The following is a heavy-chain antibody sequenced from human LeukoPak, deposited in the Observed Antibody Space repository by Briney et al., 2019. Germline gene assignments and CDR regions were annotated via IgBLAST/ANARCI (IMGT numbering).Heavy chain of an antibody. CDR3: ARVWSGSYYKAIDY. V-gene: IGHV4-59*01. D-gene: IGHD3-10*01. J-gene: IGHJ4*02. CDR1: GGSISSFF. CDR2: VHDSGNT. Sequence: SETLSLTCTVSGGSISSFFWSWIRQPPGKGLEWIASVHDSGNTKYNPSLKSRVSLSVDTSNQQFSLKLSSVTAADTAVYYCARVWSGSYYKAIDYWGQGTLVTVSS.